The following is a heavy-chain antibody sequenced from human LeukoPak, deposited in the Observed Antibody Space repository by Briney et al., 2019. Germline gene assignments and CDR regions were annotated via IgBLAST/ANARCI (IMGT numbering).Heavy chain of an antibody. CDR1: GFTFDDYG. D-gene: IGHD3-10*01. Sequence: GPLRLSCAASGFTFDDYGMSWVRQPPGKGLEWVSGINWNGGSTGYADSVKGRFTISRDNAKNSLYLQMNSLRAEDTALYYCARDQNYYGSGSYYRDFDYWGQGTLVTVSS. V-gene: IGHV3-20*04. J-gene: IGHJ4*02. CDR3: ARDQNYYGSGSYYRDFDY. CDR2: INWNGGST.